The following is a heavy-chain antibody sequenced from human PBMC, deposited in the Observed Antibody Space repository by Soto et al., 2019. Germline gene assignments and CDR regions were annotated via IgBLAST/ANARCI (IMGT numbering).Heavy chain of an antibody. CDR1: GYTFSGYS. D-gene: IGHD2-21*01. CDR3: ARDVFCGGAPACPDMDV. Sequence: ASVKVSCKASGYTFSGYSITWVRQAPGQGLEWMGRISGYNGNTNYARTLRGRLTLTTDTSTSTAYMGLRGLTSDDTAVYYCARDVFCGGAPACPDMDVWGQGTTVTVSS. V-gene: IGHV1-18*04. J-gene: IGHJ6*02. CDR2: ISGYNGNT.